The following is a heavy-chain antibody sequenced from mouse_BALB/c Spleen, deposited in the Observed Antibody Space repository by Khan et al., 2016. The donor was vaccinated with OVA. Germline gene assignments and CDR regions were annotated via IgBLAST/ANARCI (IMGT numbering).Heavy chain of an antibody. Sequence: QVQLQQSGAELLRPGTSVKMSCKAGGYTFTTYLIGWVKQRPGHGLEWIGDIYPGVYYTNYNEKFKGKATLTEDTSSSTVFMQLSSLTFEDSAIYFCARYATWYFDVWGEGTTVTVSS. CDR2: IYPGVYYT. CDR3: ARYATWYFDV. CDR1: GYTFTTYL. D-gene: IGHD6-1*01. J-gene: IGHJ1*01. V-gene: IGHV1-63*02.